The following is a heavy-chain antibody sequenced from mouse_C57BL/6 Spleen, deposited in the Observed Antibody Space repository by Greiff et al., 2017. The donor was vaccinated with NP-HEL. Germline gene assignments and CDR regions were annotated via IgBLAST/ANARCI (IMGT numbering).Heavy chain of an antibody. D-gene: IGHD1-1*01. CDR1: GYTFTSYT. J-gene: IGHJ2*01. Sequence: QVQLQQSGAELARPGASVKMSCKASGYTFTSYTMHWVKQRPGQGLEWIGYINPSSGYTKYNQKFKDKATLTADKSSSTAYMQLSSLTSEDSAVYYCARSGGITAGFDYWGQGTTLTVSS. V-gene: IGHV1-4*01. CDR3: ARSGGITAGFDY. CDR2: INPSSGYT.